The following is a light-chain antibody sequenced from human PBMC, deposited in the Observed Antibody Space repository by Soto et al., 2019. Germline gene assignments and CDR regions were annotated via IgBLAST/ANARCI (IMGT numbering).Light chain of an antibody. V-gene: IGKV3-15*01. CDR1: ENIKNR. CDR3: QQYDAWPLT. J-gene: IGKJ4*01. Sequence: EKVMTQAPATLSVSPGERATLSCRASENIKNRLAWYQQKPGQGPRLLIYDAFTSATDIPARFSGSASWTEFTLTISRLQSEDSAFYYCQQYDAWPLTLGGGTKVELK. CDR2: DAF.